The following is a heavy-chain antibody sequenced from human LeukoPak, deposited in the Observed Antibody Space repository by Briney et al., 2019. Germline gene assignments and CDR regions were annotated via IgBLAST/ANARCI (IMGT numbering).Heavy chain of an antibody. Sequence: PGGSLRLSCAASGFTFSSYAMSWVRQAPGKGLEWVSAISGSGGSTYYADSVKGRFTISRDNSKNTLYLQMNSLRAEDTAVYYCAKDGPYYYDSSGYYFDYWGQGTLVTVSS. CDR1: GFTFSSYA. CDR3: AKDGPYYYDSSGYYFDY. D-gene: IGHD3-22*01. V-gene: IGHV3-23*01. J-gene: IGHJ4*02. CDR2: ISGSGGST.